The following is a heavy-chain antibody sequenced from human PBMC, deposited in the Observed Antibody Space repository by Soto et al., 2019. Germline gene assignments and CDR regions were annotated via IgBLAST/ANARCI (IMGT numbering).Heavy chain of an antibody. CDR1: GGSISSYY. D-gene: IGHD2-15*01. CDR2: IYYSGST. J-gene: IGHJ4*02. CDR3: ASGYCSGGSCYAFDY. Sequence: SETLSLTCTVSGGSISSYYWSWIRQPPGKGLEWIGYIYYSGSTNYNPSLKSRVTISVDTSKNQFSLKLSSVTAADTAVYSCASGYCSGGSCYAFDYWGQGTLVTVSS. V-gene: IGHV4-59*01.